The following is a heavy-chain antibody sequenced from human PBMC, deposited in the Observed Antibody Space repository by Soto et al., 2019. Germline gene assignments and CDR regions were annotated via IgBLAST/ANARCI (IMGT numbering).Heavy chain of an antibody. V-gene: IGHV1-69*01. CDR1: GGTFSSYA. CDR3: ASYSGTGTTGWIWFDP. J-gene: IGHJ5*02. Sequence: QVQLVQSGAEVKKPGSSVNVSCEASGGTFSSYAISWVRQAPGQGLEWMGGIIPIFGTANYAQKFQGRVTITADESTSTAYMELSSLRSEDTAVYYCASYSGTGTTGWIWFDPWGQGTLVTVSS. D-gene: IGHD1-7*01. CDR2: IIPIFGTA.